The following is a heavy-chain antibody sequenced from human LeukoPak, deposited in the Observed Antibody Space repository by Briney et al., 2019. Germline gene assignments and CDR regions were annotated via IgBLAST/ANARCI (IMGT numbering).Heavy chain of an antibody. CDR3: AKDHSYGSGSYSRWVYFDY. CDR1: GFTFDDYT. CDR2: ISWDGGST. J-gene: IGHJ4*02. D-gene: IGHD3-10*01. Sequence: GGSLRLSCAASGFTFDDYTMHWVRQAPGKGLEWVSLISWDGGSTYYADSVKGRFTISRDNSKNSLYLQMNSLRTEDTALYFCAKDHSYGSGSYSRWVYFDYWGQGTLVTVSS. V-gene: IGHV3-43*01.